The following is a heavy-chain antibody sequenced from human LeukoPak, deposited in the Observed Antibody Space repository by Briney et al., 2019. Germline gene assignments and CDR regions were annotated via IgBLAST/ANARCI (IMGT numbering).Heavy chain of an antibody. CDR3: AKDRRELDVFDI. V-gene: IGHV3-23*01. J-gene: IGHJ3*02. Sequence: GGSLRLSCAASGFTFNTSAMRWVRHAPGKGVEWGLGICGSGRTTDYADSVKGRFTISRDNSKNTLFVQMNSLRDEDTVVYYCAKDRRELDVFDIWGQGTMVTVSS. CDR1: GFTFNTSA. CDR2: ICGSGRTT.